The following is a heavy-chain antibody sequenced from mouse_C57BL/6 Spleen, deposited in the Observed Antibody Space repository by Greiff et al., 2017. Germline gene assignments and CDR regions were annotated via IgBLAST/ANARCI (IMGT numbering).Heavy chain of an antibody. V-gene: IGHV1-63*01. CDR2: IYPGGGYT. D-gene: IGHD1-1*01. CDR3: TRWRYYDIDY. Sequence: QVQLQESGAELVRPGTSVKMSCKASGYTFTNYWIGWAKQRPGHGLEWIGDIYPGGGYTNYNEKFKGKAKLTADKSSSTAYMQFSSLTSEDSAIYYCTRWRYYDIDYWGQGTTLTVSS. CDR1: GYTFTNYW. J-gene: IGHJ2*01.